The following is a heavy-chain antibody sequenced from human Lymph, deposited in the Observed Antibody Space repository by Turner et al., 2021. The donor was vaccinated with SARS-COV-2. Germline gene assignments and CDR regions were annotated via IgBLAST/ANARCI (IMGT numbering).Heavy chain of an antibody. V-gene: IGHV3-23*01. CDR3: AKDPIWYVLSAVDY. J-gene: IGHJ4*02. Sequence: EVQLLESGGGLVQPGGSLRPSCAASGFSFSSYAMSWVRQAPGKGLEWVSGISATGINTYYADSVKGRFTISRDNSKNTLYLQMNSLRAEDTALYYCAKDPIWYVLSAVDYWGQGTLVTVSS. D-gene: IGHD6-13*01. CDR1: GFSFSSYA. CDR2: ISATGINT.